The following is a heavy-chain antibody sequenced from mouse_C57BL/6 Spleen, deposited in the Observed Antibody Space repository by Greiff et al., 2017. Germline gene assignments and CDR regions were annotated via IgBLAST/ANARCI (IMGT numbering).Heavy chain of an antibody. CDR2: IYPGSGGT. V-gene: IGHV1-82*01. CDR3: ARSNYGSPVDY. CDR1: GYAFTSYW. D-gene: IGHD1-1*01. Sequence: QVQLQQSGPELVKPGASVKISCKASGYAFTSYWMHWVKQRPGQGLEWIGRIYPGSGGTNYNGKFKGKATLTADKSSSTAYMRLSSLTSEDSAVYVCARSNYGSPVDYWGQGTTLTVSS. J-gene: IGHJ2*01.